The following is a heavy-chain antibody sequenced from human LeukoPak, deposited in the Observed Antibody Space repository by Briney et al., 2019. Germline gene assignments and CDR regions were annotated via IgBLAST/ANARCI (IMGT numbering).Heavy chain of an antibody. CDR2: IRYDGNDK. V-gene: IGHV3-30*02. J-gene: IGHJ5*02. D-gene: IGHD3-10*01. Sequence: WIRQAPGKGLEWVAFIRYDGNDKFYAESVKGRFTISRDTSRNTLYLQMNSLRLEDTAVYYCAKDLMRDRWFGESWGQGTLVTVSS. CDR3: AKDLMRDRWFGES.